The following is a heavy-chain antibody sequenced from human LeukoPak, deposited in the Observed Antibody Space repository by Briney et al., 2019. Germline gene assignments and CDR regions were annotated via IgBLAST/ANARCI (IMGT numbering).Heavy chain of an antibody. CDR1: GFTFSNYG. Sequence: GGSLRLSCAASGFTFSNYGMHWVRQAPGKGLEWVAVISYDGSAEYYADSVKGRFAIYRDNSRNTLYLQMNSLRPEDTAVYYCAKELTRGSSLYEDYWGQGTLVNVSS. V-gene: IGHV3-30*18. J-gene: IGHJ4*02. D-gene: IGHD6-13*01. CDR2: ISYDGSAE. CDR3: AKELTRGSSLYEDY.